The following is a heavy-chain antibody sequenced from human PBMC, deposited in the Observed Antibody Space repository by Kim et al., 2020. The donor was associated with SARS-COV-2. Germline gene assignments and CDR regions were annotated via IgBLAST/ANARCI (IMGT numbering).Heavy chain of an antibody. D-gene: IGHD6-19*01. CDR3: ARGALQWLVDYYYYGLDV. V-gene: IGHV3-30*07. J-gene: IGHJ6*02. Sequence: VKGPFTISRDNSKNTLFLQMNRLRAEDTAVYYCARGALQWLVDYYYYGLDVWGQGTTVTVSS.